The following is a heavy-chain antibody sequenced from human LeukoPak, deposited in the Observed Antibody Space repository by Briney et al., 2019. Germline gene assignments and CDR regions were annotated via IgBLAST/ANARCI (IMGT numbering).Heavy chain of an antibody. CDR1: GFAFGSFG. V-gene: IGHV3-23*01. J-gene: IGHJ4*02. CDR3: ARSSSSYFGEGY. Sequence: GGSLRLSCAASGFAFGSFGMAWVRQAPGKGLEWVSGISGSGYSTYYADSVKGRFTISRDNAKNSLYLQMDSLRAEDTAVYYCARSSSSYFGEGYWGQGTLVTVSS. D-gene: IGHD3-10*01. CDR2: ISGSGYST.